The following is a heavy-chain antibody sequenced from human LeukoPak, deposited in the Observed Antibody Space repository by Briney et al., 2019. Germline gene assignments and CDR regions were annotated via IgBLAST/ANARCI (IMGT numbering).Heavy chain of an antibody. Sequence: SETLSLTCTVSGGSISSSSYYWGWIRQPPGKGLEWIGNIYYSGSTSYNPSLKSRVTISIDTSKNQFSLKLSSVTAADTAVYYCARHRAYYGSGSYYTGWFDPWGQGTLVTVSS. CDR2: IYYSGST. D-gene: IGHD3-10*01. CDR1: GGSISSSSYY. V-gene: IGHV4-39*01. CDR3: ARHRAYYGSGSYYTGWFDP. J-gene: IGHJ5*02.